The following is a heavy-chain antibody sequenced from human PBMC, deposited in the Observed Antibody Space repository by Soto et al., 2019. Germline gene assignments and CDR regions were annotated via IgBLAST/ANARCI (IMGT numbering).Heavy chain of an antibody. CDR3: ARHRHPRGTVGATSPLDP. Sequence: PGGSLILSCAISGFSVSSNYLSWVRQAPGKGLEWVSVHYSGGSTYYADSVQGRFTISRDKSNNTLYLQMRRVRAEDTAVYFCARHRHPRGTVGATSPLDPWGQGTQVTVSS. CDR1: GFSVSSNY. J-gene: IGHJ5*02. CDR2: HYSGGST. D-gene: IGHD1-26*01. V-gene: IGHV3-53*01.